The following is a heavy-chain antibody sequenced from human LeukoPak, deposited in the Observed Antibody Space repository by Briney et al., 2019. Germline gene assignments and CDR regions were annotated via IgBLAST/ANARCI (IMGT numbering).Heavy chain of an antibody. CDR3: AKDKGAFTLDAFDI. CDR1: GFTFSDYY. CDR2: ISSSGSTI. D-gene: IGHD1-26*01. V-gene: IGHV3-11*04. J-gene: IGHJ3*02. Sequence: GGSLRLSCAASGFTFSDYYMSWIRQAPGKGLEWVSYISSSGSTIYYADSVKGRFTISKDNAKNSLYLQMNSLRAEDTAVYYCAKDKGAFTLDAFDIWGQGTMVTVSS.